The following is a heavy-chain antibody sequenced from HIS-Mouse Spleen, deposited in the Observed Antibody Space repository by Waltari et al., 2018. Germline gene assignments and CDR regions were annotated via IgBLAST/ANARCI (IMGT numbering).Heavy chain of an antibody. V-gene: IGHV4-39*07. Sequence: QLQLQESGPGLVKPSETLSLTCTVSGGPISSSSYYWGWIRQPPGKGLAWIGSIYYSGSTLSVDTSKNQFSLKLSSVTAADTAVYYCAREIPYSSSWYDWYFDLWGRGTLVTVSS. CDR1: GGPISSSSYY. CDR2: IYYSGS. CDR3: AREIPYSSSWYDWYFDL. J-gene: IGHJ2*01. D-gene: IGHD6-13*01.